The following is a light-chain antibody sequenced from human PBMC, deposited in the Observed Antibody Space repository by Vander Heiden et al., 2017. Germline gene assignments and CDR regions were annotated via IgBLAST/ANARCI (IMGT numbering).Light chain of an antibody. V-gene: IGLV3-25*03. CDR3: QSADSSGTPYWV. J-gene: IGLJ3*02. Sequence: SYELTQPPSVSVSPGQTARITCSGDALPKQYAYWYQQKPGQAPVLVIYKDSERPSGIPERVSGSSSGTTVTLTISGVQAEDEADYYCQSADSSGTPYWVFGGGTKLTVL. CDR1: ALPKQY. CDR2: KDS.